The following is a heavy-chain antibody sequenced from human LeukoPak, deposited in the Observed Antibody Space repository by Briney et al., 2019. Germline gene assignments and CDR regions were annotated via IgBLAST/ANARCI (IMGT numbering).Heavy chain of an antibody. D-gene: IGHD1-26*01. Sequence: GASVKVSCKASGYTFTSYDINWVRQATGQGLEWMGWMNPNSGNTGYAQKFQGRVTMTRNTSISTVYMELSSLRSEDTAVYYCARGRESYPADGMDVWGQGTTVTVSS. CDR1: GYTFTSYD. CDR3: ARGRESYPADGMDV. J-gene: IGHJ6*02. V-gene: IGHV1-8*01. CDR2: MNPNSGNT.